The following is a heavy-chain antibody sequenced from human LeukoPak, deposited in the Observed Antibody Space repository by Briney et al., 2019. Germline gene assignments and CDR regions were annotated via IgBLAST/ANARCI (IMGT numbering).Heavy chain of an antibody. J-gene: IGHJ4*02. D-gene: IGHD2-2*01. Sequence: ASVKVSCKASGFTFTGYYIHWVRQAPGQGLEWMGWINPNSGGTNYAQKFQGRVTMTRDTSISTAYMELSRLRSDDMAVYYCARGSTNSAVKFDYWGQGTLVTVSS. CDR1: GFTFTGYY. CDR3: ARGSTNSAVKFDY. CDR2: INPNSGGT. V-gene: IGHV1-2*02.